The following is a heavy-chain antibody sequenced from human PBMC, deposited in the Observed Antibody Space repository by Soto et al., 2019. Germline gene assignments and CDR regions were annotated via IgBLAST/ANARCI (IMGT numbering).Heavy chain of an antibody. CDR2: IDPSDSYT. V-gene: IGHV5-10-1*01. D-gene: IGHD6-19*01. CDR3: PSRFIAVSDYGMDV. J-gene: IGHJ6*02. CDR1: ADTFTSYW. Sequence: GDSLKISCKGSADTFTSYWTSSVRQIPGKGLEWMGRIDPSDSYTNYSPSFQGHVNISADKSISTAYLQWSSLKSSHTAMYYRPSRFIAVSDYGMDVWRQGTTVTVSS.